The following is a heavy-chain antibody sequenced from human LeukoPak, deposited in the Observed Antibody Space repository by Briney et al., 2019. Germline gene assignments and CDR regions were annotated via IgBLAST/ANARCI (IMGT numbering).Heavy chain of an antibody. CDR2: ISYDGSNK. J-gene: IGHJ4*02. V-gene: IGHV3-30-3*01. D-gene: IGHD4-17*01. CDR1: GFTFSTYA. CDR3: ARSWHTHDEYGGYFDY. Sequence: PGGSLRLSCAASGFTFSTYAIHWVRQAPGKGLEWVAVISYDGSNKYYVDSVKGRFTISRDNSKNTLYLQMNSLGVEDTAVYYCARSWHTHDEYGGYFDYWGQGTLVTVSS.